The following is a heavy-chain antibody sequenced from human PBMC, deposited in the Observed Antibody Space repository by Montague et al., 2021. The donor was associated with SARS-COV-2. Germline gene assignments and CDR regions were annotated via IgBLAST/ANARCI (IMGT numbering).Heavy chain of an antibody. J-gene: IGHJ6*02. V-gene: IGHV4-34*01. D-gene: IGHD2-15*01. CDR1: GGSFSGYY. CDR2: TNDSGRT. CDR3: AGGYCSGSGCYYYYGMDV. Sequence: SETLSLTCAVYGGSFSGYYWSWIRQPPGRGLGWIGETNDSGRTNYNPSRKGRVTISVDTSKNQFSLRLSSVTAADTAVSDCAGGYCSGSGCYYYYGMDVWGQGTTVTVSS.